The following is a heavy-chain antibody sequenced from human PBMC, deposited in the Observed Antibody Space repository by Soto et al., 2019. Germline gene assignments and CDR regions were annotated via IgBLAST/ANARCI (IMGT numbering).Heavy chain of an antibody. V-gene: IGHV3-15*01. J-gene: IGHJ4*02. CDR3: TASITMVRGVRQR. CDR1: GFTFSNAW. D-gene: IGHD3-10*01. Sequence: PGGSLRLSCAASGFTFSNAWMSWVRQAPGKGLEWVGRIKSKTDGGTTDYAAPVKGRFTISRDDSKNTLYLQMNSLKTEDTAVYYCTASITMVRGVRQRWGQGTLVTVSS. CDR2: IKSKTDGGTT.